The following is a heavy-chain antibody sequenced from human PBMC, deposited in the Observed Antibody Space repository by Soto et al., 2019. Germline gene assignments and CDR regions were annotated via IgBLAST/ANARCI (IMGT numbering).Heavy chain of an antibody. J-gene: IGHJ4*02. Sequence: LRLSCAASGFTFSGSIMHWVRQASGKGLEWVGRIRIKANNYATSYAASVKGRFTISRDDSKNTAYLQMNSLKTEDTAAYYCTRQTGDYFDSWGQGALVTVSS. V-gene: IGHV3-73*01. CDR2: IRIKANNYAT. D-gene: IGHD4-17*01. CDR1: GFTFSGSI. CDR3: TRQTGDYFDS.